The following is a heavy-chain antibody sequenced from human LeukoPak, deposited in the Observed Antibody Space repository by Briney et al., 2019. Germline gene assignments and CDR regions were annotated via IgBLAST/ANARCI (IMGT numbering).Heavy chain of an antibody. J-gene: IGHJ6*02. Sequence: SETLSLTCTVSSGSISSYYWSWIRQPPGKGLEWIGYIYYSGSTNYNPSLKSRVTISVDTSKNQFSLKLSSVTAADTAVYYCARDGGDSYYYYYGMDVWGQGTTVTVSS. CDR2: IYYSGST. V-gene: IGHV4-59*01. CDR1: SGSISSYY. D-gene: IGHD4-17*01. CDR3: ARDGGDSYYYYYGMDV.